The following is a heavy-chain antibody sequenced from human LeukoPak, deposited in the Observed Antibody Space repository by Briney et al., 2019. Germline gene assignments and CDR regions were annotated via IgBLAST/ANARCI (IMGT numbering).Heavy chain of an antibody. CDR1: GGSISSTTYY. CDR2: IYYSGNT. V-gene: IGHV4-39*01. D-gene: IGHD6-19*01. CDR3: ARLSYSSGWHFDY. J-gene: IGHJ4*02. Sequence: SETLSLTCSVSGGSISSTTYYWGWIRQPPGKGLEWIGSIYYSGNTYYNPSLKSRVTISVDTSKNQFSLKLSSVTAADTAVYYCARLSYSSGWHFDYWAREPWSPSPQ.